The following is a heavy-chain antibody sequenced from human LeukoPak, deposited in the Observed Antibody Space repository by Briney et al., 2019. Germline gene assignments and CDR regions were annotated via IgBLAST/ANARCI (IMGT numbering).Heavy chain of an antibody. CDR2: INHSGST. V-gene: IGHV4-34*01. D-gene: IGHD1-1*01. J-gene: IGHJ3*02. Sequence: SETLSLTCAVDGGSLGGYYWSWIRQPPGKGLEWIGEINHSGSTNYNPPFKSRVTISVYTSKNQFSLRLCSVTAADTAVYYCTRGENDVNDFVICGQRTMGTVSS. CDR1: GGSLGGYY. CDR3: TRGENDVNDFVI.